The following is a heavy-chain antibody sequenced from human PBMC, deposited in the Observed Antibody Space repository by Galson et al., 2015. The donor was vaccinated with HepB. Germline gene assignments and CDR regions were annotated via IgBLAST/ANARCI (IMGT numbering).Heavy chain of an antibody. Sequence: QSGAEVKKPGESLKISCKDSGYSFTSYWIGWVRQMPGKGLEWMGIIYPGDSDTRYSPSFQGQVTISADKSISTAYLQWSSLKAADTAVYYCARGRTMIVVVIRADYFDYWGQGTLVTVSS. J-gene: IGHJ4*02. V-gene: IGHV5-51*03. CDR1: GYSFTSYW. CDR2: IYPGDSDT. CDR3: ARGRTMIVVVIRADYFDY. D-gene: IGHD3-22*01.